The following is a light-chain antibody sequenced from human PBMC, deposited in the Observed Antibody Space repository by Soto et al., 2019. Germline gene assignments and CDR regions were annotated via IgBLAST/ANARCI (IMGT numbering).Light chain of an antibody. CDR1: SSDVGGYNY. CDR3: SSYTSSSTPLYV. J-gene: IGLJ1*01. CDR2: DVS. Sequence: QSVLTQPASVSGSPGQSITISCTGTSSDVGGYNYVSWYQQHPGKAPKLMIYDVSNRPSGVSNRFSGSKSGNTASLTISGLQAEDEADYYCSSYTSSSTPLYVFGTGTKRTVL. V-gene: IGLV2-14*01.